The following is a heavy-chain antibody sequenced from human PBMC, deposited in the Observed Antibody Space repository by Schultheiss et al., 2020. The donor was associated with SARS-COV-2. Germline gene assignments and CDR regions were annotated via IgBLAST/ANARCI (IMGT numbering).Heavy chain of an antibody. D-gene: IGHD1-14*01. V-gene: IGHV4-30-2*01. CDR3: ARGAEPGLGY. J-gene: IGHJ4*02. CDR1: GDPISSGSYY. CDR2: IYHSGST. Sequence: SETLSLTCTVSGDPISSGSYYWSWIRQPPGKGLEWIGYIYHSGSTYYNPSLKSRVTISVDRSKNQFSLKLSSVTATDTAVYYCARGAEPGLGYWGQGTLVTVSS.